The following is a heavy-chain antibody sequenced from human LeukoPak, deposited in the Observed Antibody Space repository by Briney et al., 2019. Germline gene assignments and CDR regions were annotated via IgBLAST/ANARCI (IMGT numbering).Heavy chain of an antibody. J-gene: IGHJ4*02. Sequence: HPGGSLRLSCAASGFTFSTFAMIWVRQPPGKGLEWVSSIFPSGGEIHYADSVRGRFTISRDNSKSILSLQMNSLRTEDTAVYYCAKDRGGSWSLDYWGQGTLVTVSS. CDR1: GFTFSTFA. V-gene: IGHV3-23*01. CDR3: AKDRGGSWSLDY. D-gene: IGHD1-26*01. CDR2: IFPSGGEI.